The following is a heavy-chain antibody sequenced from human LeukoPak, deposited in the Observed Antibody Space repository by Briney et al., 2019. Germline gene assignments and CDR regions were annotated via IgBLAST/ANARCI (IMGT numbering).Heavy chain of an antibody. V-gene: IGHV3-23*01. D-gene: IGHD6-19*01. CDR2: ISGNGGNT. J-gene: IGHJ4*02. CDR1: GFTFSNYA. CDR3: ANVDSGWTPFDY. Sequence: PGGSLRLSCAASGFTFSNYAMNWVRQAPGKGLEWVSAISGNGGNTYYADSVKGRFTISRNNSKNTLYLQMNSLRAEDTAVYYCANVDSGWTPFDYWGQGTLVTVSS.